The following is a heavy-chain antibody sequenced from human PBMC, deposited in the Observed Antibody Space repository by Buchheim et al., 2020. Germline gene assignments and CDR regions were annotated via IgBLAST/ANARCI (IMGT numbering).Heavy chain of an antibody. CDR2: ISYDGSNK. V-gene: IGHV3-30*04. J-gene: IGHJ4*02. CDR1: GFTFSSYA. Sequence: QVQLVESGGGVVQPGRSLRLSCAASGFTFSSYAMHWVRQAPGKGLEWVAVISYDGSNKYYADSVKGRFTISRDNSKNTLYLQMNSLRAEDTAVYYCARRYYDSSGYYSPFDYGGQGTL. CDR3: ARRYYDSSGYYSPFDY. D-gene: IGHD3-22*01.